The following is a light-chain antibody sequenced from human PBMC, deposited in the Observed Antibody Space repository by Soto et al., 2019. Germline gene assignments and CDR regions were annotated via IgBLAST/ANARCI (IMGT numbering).Light chain of an antibody. CDR3: QQYNNWPPWT. Sequence: EIVMTQSPATLSVSPGERATLSCMASQSVGSDLAWYQQRPGQAPRLLIYGASTRATGIPARFSGSGSGTEFTLTISSLQSEDFAVYYCQQYNNWPPWTFDQGTKVEIK. V-gene: IGKV3-15*01. J-gene: IGKJ1*01. CDR2: GAS. CDR1: QSVGSD.